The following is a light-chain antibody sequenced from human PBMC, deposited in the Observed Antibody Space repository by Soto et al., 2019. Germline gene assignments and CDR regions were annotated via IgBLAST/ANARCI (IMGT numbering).Light chain of an antibody. Sequence: EIVLTQSPGTLSLSPGERATLSCRASQTVTSNYLAWYQHKPGQAPRLLIYDASKRALGIPDRFSGSGSGTDFTLTISRLEPEDFAVYYCQQSGTFGQGTKVEI. J-gene: IGKJ1*01. CDR3: QQSGT. CDR1: QTVTSNY. V-gene: IGKV3-20*01. CDR2: DAS.